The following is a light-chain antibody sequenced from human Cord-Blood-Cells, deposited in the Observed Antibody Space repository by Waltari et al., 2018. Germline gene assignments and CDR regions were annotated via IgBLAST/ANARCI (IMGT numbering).Light chain of an antibody. Sequence: QSAPTKPASVSGSPGQSITISCTRTSSNAGGYNHVSCYQQHPGKAPKLMIYEVSNRPSGVSNRFSGSKSGNTASLTISGLQAEDEADYYCSSYTSSSTLVFGGGTKLTVL. CDR2: EVS. CDR3: SSYTSSSTLV. CDR1: SSNAGGYNH. V-gene: IGLV2-14*01. J-gene: IGLJ2*01.